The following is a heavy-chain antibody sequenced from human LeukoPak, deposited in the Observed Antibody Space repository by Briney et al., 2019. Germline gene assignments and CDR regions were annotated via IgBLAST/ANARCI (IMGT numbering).Heavy chain of an antibody. CDR2: FNPEDGET. J-gene: IGHJ4*02. V-gene: IGHV1-24*01. D-gene: IGHD3-9*01. Sequence: ASVKVSCKVSGYTLTELSMHWVRQAPGKGVEWMGGFNPEDGETIYAQKFQGRVTMTEDTSTNTAYMELSSLISDDTAVYYCSIYSNTGYYMGYYFVYWGRGTLITVSS. CDR3: SIYSNTGYYMGYYFVY. CDR1: GYTLTELS.